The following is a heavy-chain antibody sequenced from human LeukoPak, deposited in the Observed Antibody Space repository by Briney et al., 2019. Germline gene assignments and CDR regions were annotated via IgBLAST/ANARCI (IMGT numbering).Heavy chain of an antibody. Sequence: GGSLRLSCAASGFTFSSYTMSWDRQAPGKGLEWVSTITTSDGNTYYADSVKGRFTVSRDNSKNTLFLQMNSLRAEDTAVYYCAKDGGLWVSAHWGDSWGRGTLVTVSS. CDR1: GFTFSSYT. CDR2: ITTSDGNT. D-gene: IGHD7-27*01. CDR3: AKDGGLWVSAHWGDS. J-gene: IGHJ4*02. V-gene: IGHV3-23*01.